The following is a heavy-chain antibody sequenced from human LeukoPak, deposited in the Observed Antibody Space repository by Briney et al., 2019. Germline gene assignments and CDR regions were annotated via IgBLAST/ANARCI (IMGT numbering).Heavy chain of an antibody. CDR2: IRSKANSYAT. CDR1: GFTFSGSA. Sequence: PGGSLKLSCAASGFTFSGSAMHWVRQASGKGLEWVGRIRSKANSYATAYAASVKGRFTVSRDDSKNTAYLRMNSLKTEDTAVYYCSSSLWFGELLKAFDLWGRGTLVTVSS. D-gene: IGHD3-10*01. CDR3: SSSLWFGELLKAFDL. J-gene: IGHJ2*01. V-gene: IGHV3-73*01.